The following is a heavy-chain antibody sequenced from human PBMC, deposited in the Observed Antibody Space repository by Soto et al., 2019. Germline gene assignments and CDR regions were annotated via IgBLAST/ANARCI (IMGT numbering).Heavy chain of an antibody. Sequence: QVQLVQSGAEVKKPGSSVKVSCKASGGTFSSYTISWVRQAPGQGLEWMGRIIPILGIANYAQKFQGRVTIAAEKSTSTAYMELSSLRSEDTAVYYWARGNQYCSGGSCYKGTWFDPWGQGTLVTVSS. D-gene: IGHD2-15*01. CDR1: GGTFSSYT. CDR3: ARGNQYCSGGSCYKGTWFDP. J-gene: IGHJ5*02. V-gene: IGHV1-69*02. CDR2: IIPILGIA.